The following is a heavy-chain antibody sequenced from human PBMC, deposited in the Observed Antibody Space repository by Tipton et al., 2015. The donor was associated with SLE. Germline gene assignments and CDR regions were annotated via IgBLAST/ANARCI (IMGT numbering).Heavy chain of an antibody. CDR3: ARLFGIAARPSDWFDP. CDR2: IYYSGGT. V-gene: IGHV4-59*01. CDR1: GGSISSYY. J-gene: IGHJ5*02. Sequence: TLSLTCTVSGGSISSYYWSWIRQPPGKGLEWIGYIYYSGGTNYNPSLKSRVTISVDTSKNQFSLKLNSVTAADTAVYYCARLFGIAARPSDWFDPWSQGTLVTVSS. D-gene: IGHD6-6*01.